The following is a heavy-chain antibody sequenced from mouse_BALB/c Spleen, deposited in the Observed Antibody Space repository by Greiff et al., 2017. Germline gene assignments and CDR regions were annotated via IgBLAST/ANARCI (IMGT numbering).Heavy chain of an antibody. CDR1: GFAFTSYD. CDR3: ARYSSARVVGNWYMEV. J-gene: IGHJ1*01. D-gene: IGHD2-5*01. V-gene: IGHV5-12-1*01. CDR2: ISSGGGST. Sequence: EVMLVESGGGLVKPGGSLKLSCAASGFAFTSYDMSWVRQTPEKRLEWVAYISSGGGSTYYPDTLKGRFTISRDNAKNTLYLQMSSLKSEDTAMYYCARYSSARVVGNWYMEVWGEGTTVTVSS.